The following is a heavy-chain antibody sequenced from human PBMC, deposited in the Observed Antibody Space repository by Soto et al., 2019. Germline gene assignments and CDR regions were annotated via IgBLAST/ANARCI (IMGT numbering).Heavy chain of an antibody. J-gene: IGHJ2*01. CDR1: GFTLGSYW. CDR3: AREYGGYRNWYFDL. CDR2: IKQDGGEK. D-gene: IGHD2-2*03. V-gene: IGHV3-7*03. Sequence: EVQLVASGGGLVQPGGSLRLSCEASGFTLGSYWMNWVRQAPGKGLEWVANIKQDGGEKYYVDSVKGRFTISRDNANRSLYLQMNILTAEDTAVYYCAREYGGYRNWYFDLWGRGTPVTVS.